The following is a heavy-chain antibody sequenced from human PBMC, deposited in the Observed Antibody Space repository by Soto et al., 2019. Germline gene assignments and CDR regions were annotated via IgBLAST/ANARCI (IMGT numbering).Heavy chain of an antibody. D-gene: IGHD3-9*01. J-gene: IGHJ6*03. CDR1: GGSISSGGYY. Sequence: QVQLQESGPGLVKPSQTLSLTCTVSGGSISSGGYYWSWIRQHPGKGLEWIGYIYYSGSTYYNPTLKSRVTLSVDTSKNQFSLKLSSVTAADTAVYYCARDLLRYSYMDVWGKGTTVTVSS. CDR2: IYYSGST. V-gene: IGHV4-31*03. CDR3: ARDLLRYSYMDV.